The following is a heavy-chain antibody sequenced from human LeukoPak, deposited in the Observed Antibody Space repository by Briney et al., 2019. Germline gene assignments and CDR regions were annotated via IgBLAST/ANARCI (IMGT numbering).Heavy chain of an antibody. CDR2: VTGSGGDT. Sequence: PGGSLRLSCAASGFTFSNYAMSWVRQTPVKGLECVSVVTGSGGDTYYTGSVNGRFTISRDNSKNTLYLQMNSLRAEDTAVYYCARGTLEHCSGASCYPLDSWGQGTLVTVSS. CDR3: ARGTLEHCSGASCYPLDS. CDR1: GFTFSNYA. D-gene: IGHD2-15*01. J-gene: IGHJ5*01. V-gene: IGHV3-23*01.